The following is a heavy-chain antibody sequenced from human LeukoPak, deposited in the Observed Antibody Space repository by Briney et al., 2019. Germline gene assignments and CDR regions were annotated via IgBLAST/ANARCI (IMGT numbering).Heavy chain of an antibody. D-gene: IGHD2-2*02. J-gene: IGHJ6*02. CDR2: IYYSGST. CDR1: GGSISSSSYY. V-gene: IGHV4-39*01. CDR3: ASNIVVVPAAIPAGPDYYYYYGMDV. Sequence: SETLSLTCTVSGGSISSSSYYWGWIRQPPGKGLEWIGSIYYSGSTYYNPSLKSRVTISVDTSKNQFSLKLSSVTAADTAVYYCASNIVVVPAAIPAGPDYYYYYGMDVWGQGTTVTVSS.